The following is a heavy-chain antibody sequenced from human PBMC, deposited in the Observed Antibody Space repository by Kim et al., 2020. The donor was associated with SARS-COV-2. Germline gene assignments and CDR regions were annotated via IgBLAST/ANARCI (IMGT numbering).Heavy chain of an antibody. Sequence: SETLSLTCTVSGGSISSYYWSWIRQPPGKGLEWIGYIYYSGSTNYNPSLKSRVTISVDTSKNQFSLKLSSVTAADTAVYYCARHTLSLWYFDLWGRGTLVTVSS. CDR3: ARHTLSLWYFDL. J-gene: IGHJ2*01. CDR2: IYYSGST. V-gene: IGHV4-59*08. CDR1: GGSISSYY.